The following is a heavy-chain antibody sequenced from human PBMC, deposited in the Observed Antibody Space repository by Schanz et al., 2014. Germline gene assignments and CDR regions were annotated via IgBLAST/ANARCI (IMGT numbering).Heavy chain of an antibody. CDR2: IIPIHGIV. J-gene: IGHJ3*02. CDR3: ARGGGPEDVFDI. Sequence: QVQLVQSGAEMKKPGASVKVSCKASGGTFSTYPINWLRQAPGQGLEWMGRIIPIHGIVNYAQRFRDRVRITADKSTSTAYMELSSLRSDDTAVYYCARGGGPEDVFDIWGQGTMLTVSS. V-gene: IGHV1-69*09. CDR1: GGTFSTYP. D-gene: IGHD5-12*01.